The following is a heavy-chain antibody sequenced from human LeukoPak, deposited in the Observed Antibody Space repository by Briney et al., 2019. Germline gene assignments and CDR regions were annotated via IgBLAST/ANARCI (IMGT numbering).Heavy chain of an antibody. D-gene: IGHD4-11*01. Sequence: SETLSLTCTVSGGSISSYYWSWIRQPPGKGLEWIGYIYYSGSTNYNPSLKSRVTISVDTSKNQFSLKLSSVTAADTAVYYCARSPPPHYSNFYFDYWGQGTLVTVSS. CDR2: IYYSGST. CDR3: ARSPPPHYSNFYFDY. CDR1: GGSISSYY. V-gene: IGHV4-59*01. J-gene: IGHJ4*02.